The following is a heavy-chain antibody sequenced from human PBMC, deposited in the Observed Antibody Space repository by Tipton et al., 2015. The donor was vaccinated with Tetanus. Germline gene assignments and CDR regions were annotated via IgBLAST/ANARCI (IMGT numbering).Heavy chain of an antibody. D-gene: IGHD3-10*01. Sequence: QLVQSGAEVKMPGASVKVSCKSSGYSFSAYFIHWVRQAPGQGLEWMGWVNPNSGGTNYARKFEGRVTMTGDTATSTASMELSRLTSDDTAVYYCARVELISWFGPFDYWGQCTLVTVPS. J-gene: IGHJ4*02. V-gene: IGHV1-2*02. CDR1: GYSFSAYF. CDR2: VNPNSGGT. CDR3: ARVELISWFGPFDY.